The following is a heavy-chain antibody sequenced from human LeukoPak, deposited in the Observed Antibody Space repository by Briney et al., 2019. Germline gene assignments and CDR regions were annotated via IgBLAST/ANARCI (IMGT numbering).Heavy chain of an antibody. CDR3: ASGSTGPPGY. CDR2: IYHSGST. J-gene: IGHJ4*02. D-gene: IGHD4-17*01. CDR1: GYSISSGYY. Sequence: SETLSLTCTVSGYSISSGYYWGWIRQPPGKGLEWIGSIYHSGSTYYNPSLKSRVTISVDTSKNQFSLKLSSVTAADTAVYYCASGSTGPPGYWGQGTLVTVSS. V-gene: IGHV4-38-2*02.